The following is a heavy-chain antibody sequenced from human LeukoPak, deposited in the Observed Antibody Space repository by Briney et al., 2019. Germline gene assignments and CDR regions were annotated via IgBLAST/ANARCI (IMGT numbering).Heavy chain of an antibody. D-gene: IGHD6-6*01. CDR1: GYTFTSYD. CDR2: ISAYNGNT. Sequence: ASVKVSCKASGYTFTSYDISWVRQAPGQGLEWMGWISAYNGNTNYAQKLQGRVTMTTDTSTSTAYMELRSLRSDDTAVYYCARARALYSSSSVDYWGQGTLVTVSS. CDR3: ARARALYSSSSVDY. J-gene: IGHJ4*02. V-gene: IGHV1-18*01.